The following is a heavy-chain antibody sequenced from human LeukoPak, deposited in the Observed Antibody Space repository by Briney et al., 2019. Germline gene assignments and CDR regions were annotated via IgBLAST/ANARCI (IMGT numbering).Heavy chain of an antibody. Sequence: SETLSLTCTVSGDSISRYYWSWIRQPAGKGLEWIGRMYTSESTNYNPSLKNRITMSVGTSKNQFSLKLSSVTAADTAVYYCAREITSTSRHFDYWGQGTLVTVSS. CDR2: MYTSEST. CDR1: GDSISRYY. CDR3: AREITSTSRHFDY. J-gene: IGHJ4*02. V-gene: IGHV4-4*07. D-gene: IGHD2-2*01.